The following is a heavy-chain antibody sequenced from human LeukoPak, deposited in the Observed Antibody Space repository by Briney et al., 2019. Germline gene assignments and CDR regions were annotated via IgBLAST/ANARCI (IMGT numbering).Heavy chain of an antibody. CDR3: AKGMAAAGIFVY. CDR2: ISGSGSTT. Sequence: PSETLSLTCAVSGGSISSRNWWSWVRQAPGKGLEWVSGISGSGSTTYYADSVKGRFTISRDNSKNTLYLQMNSLRAEDTAIYYCAKGMAAAGIFVYWGQGTLVTVSS. J-gene: IGHJ4*02. CDR1: GGSISSRN. V-gene: IGHV3-23*01. D-gene: IGHD6-13*01.